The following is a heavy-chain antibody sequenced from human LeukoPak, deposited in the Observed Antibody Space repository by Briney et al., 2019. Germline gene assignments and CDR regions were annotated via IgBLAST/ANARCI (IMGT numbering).Heavy chain of an antibody. V-gene: IGHV4-59*08. Sequence: SETLSLTCTLSGDSISTYYWSWIRQPPGKGLEWLAYIHNSGRTNYNPSLKSRLTISLDTSKNQFSLKLSSVTAADTAVYYCAISGYSYGKVIDYWGQGTLVTVSS. J-gene: IGHJ4*02. CDR3: AISGYSYGKVIDY. CDR1: GDSISTYY. D-gene: IGHD5-18*01. CDR2: IHNSGRT.